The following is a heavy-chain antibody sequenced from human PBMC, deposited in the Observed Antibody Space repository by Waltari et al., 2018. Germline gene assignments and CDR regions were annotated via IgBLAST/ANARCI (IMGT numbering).Heavy chain of an antibody. J-gene: IGHJ3*02. D-gene: IGHD2-15*01. CDR2: INTNTGNP. CDR1: GYTFTSYA. V-gene: IGHV7-4-1*02. CDR3: ARSGGWYCSGGSCYSPDAFDI. Sequence: QVQLVQSGSELKKPGAPVKVSCKASGYTFTSYAMNCVRQPPGHGLEWMGWINTNTGNPTYAQGFTGRFVFSLDTSVSTAYLQISSLKAEDTAVYYCARSGGWYCSGGSCYSPDAFDIWGQGTMVTVSS.